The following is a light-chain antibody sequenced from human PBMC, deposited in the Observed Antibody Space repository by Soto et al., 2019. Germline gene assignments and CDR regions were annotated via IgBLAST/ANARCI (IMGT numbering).Light chain of an antibody. CDR2: RNN. V-gene: IGLV1-47*01. CDR3: AAWDDSLSGVV. J-gene: IGLJ2*01. CDR1: SSNIGSNY. Sequence: QSVLTQPPSASGTPGQRVTSSCSGSSSNIGSNYVFWYQHLPGTAPKLLIYRNNQRPSGVPDRFSGSKSGTSASLAISGLRSEDETDYYCAAWDDSLSGVVFGGGTKRTVL.